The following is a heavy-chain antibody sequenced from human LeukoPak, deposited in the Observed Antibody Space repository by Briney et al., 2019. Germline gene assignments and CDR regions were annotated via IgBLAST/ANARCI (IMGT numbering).Heavy chain of an antibody. J-gene: IGHJ4*02. CDR2: ISSSSSTI. CDR3: ARDNGREPGWFDY. CDR1: GFTFSSYS. V-gene: IGHV3-48*04. D-gene: IGHD2-15*01. Sequence: GGSLRLSCAASGFTFSSYSMNWVRQARGKGLEWVSYISSSSSTIYYADSVKGRFTISRDNAKNSLYLQMNSLRAEDTAVYYCARDNGREPGWFDYWGQGTLVTVSS.